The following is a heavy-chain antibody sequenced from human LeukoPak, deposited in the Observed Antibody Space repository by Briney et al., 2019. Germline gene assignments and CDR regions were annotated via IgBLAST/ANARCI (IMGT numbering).Heavy chain of an antibody. Sequence: SETLSLTCAVYGGSFSGYYWSWIRQPPGTGLEWIGEINHSGNTNYNPSLKSPVTISVDTSKNQFSLKLSSVTAADTAVYYCARDYYDSSENAFDIWGQGTMVTVSS. D-gene: IGHD3-22*01. CDR1: GGSFSGYY. J-gene: IGHJ3*02. CDR3: ARDYYDSSENAFDI. V-gene: IGHV4-34*01. CDR2: INHSGNT.